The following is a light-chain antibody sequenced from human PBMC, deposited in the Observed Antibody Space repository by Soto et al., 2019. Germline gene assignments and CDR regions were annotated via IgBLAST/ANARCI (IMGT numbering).Light chain of an antibody. CDR2: DAS. J-gene: IGKJ1*01. CDR3: QHYKSYWT. V-gene: IGKV1-5*01. CDR1: QSIPDC. Sequence: DIQLTQSPSTLSLSVGETVTISCRASQSIPDCLAWYQQKPGKAPNLLISDASTLEAGVPSRFSGGGSGTEFTLTISSLQPDDFATYYCQHYKSYWTFGQGTQVDIK.